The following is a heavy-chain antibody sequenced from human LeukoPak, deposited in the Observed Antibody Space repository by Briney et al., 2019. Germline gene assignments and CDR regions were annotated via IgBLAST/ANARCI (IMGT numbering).Heavy chain of an antibody. J-gene: IGHJ6*03. CDR1: GGSFSGYY. V-gene: IGHV4-34*01. CDR3: ARARSLTGYYYTYYYYYMDV. CDR2: INHSGST. D-gene: IGHD3-9*01. Sequence: PSETLSLTCAVYGGSFSGYYWSWIRQPPGKGLEWIGEINHSGSTNYNPSLKSRVTISVDTSKNQFSLKLSSVTAADTAVYYCARARSLTGYYYTYYYYYMDVWGKGTTVTVSS.